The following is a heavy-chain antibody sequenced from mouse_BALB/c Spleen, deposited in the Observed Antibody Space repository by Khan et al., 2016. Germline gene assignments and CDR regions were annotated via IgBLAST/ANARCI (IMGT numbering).Heavy chain of an antibody. J-gene: IGHJ2*01. V-gene: IGHV3-2*02. CDR2: ISYSGST. Sequence: EVQLQESGPGLVKPSQSLSLTCTVTGYSITSDYAWNWIRQFPGNQLEWMGYISYSGSTSYNPSLKSRISITRDTSKNQFFLQLNSVTTEDTATYYCARDNYGSGYFDYWGQGTTLTVSA. CDR1: GYSITSDYA. CDR3: ARDNYGSGYFDY. D-gene: IGHD1-1*01.